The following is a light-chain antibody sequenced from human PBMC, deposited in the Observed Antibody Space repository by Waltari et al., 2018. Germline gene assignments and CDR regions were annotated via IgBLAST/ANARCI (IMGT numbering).Light chain of an antibody. V-gene: IGKV3-15*01. J-gene: IGKJ1*01. CDR3: QQYDDWPRT. Sequence: DIVMTQSPATLSVSPGETATLSCRASQSVNNNLAWYQQQPGQAPRLLIYAASTRATGSPARFGASGSGTEFTLTITSLQSEDIAVYYCQQYDDWPRTFGQGTKVEV. CDR2: AAS. CDR1: QSVNNN.